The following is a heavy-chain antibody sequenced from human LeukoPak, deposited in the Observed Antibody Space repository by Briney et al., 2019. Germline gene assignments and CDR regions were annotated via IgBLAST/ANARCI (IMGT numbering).Heavy chain of an antibody. D-gene: IGHD6-13*01. CDR1: GGSISSYY. J-gene: IGHJ4*02. V-gene: IGHV4-34*01. CDR2: INHSGST. CDR3: ARGTIYSSSHSIEPWLSRKKKYYFDY. Sequence: PSETLSLTCTVSGGSISSYYWSWIRQPPGKGLEWIGEINHSGSTNYNPSLKSRVTISVDTSKNQFSLKLSSVTAADTAVYYCARGTIYSSSHSIEPWLSRKKKYYFDYWGQGTLVTVSS.